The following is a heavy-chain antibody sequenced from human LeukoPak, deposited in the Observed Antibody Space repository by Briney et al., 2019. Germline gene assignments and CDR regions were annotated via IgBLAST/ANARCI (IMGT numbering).Heavy chain of an antibody. CDR2: MNLNRGNT. V-gene: IGHV1-8*01. J-gene: IGHJ5*02. CDR3: ARGATSAILRYFDWLLRYWFDP. CDR1: GYTFTSYE. Sequence: ASVKVSCKASGYTFTSYEINWVRQATGKGLEWMGWMNLNRGNTGYAQKFQGRVTMTRNTSISTAYMELSSLRSEDTAVYYCARGATSAILRYFDWLLRYWFDPWGQGTLVTVSS. D-gene: IGHD3-9*01.